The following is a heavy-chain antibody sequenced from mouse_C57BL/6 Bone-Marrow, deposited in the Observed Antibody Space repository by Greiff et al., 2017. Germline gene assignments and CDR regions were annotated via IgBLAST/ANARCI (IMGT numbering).Heavy chain of an antibody. CDR3: VRERGHYFDY. V-gene: IGHV10-3*01. CDR1: GFTFNTYA. Sequence: EVQLVESGGGLVQPKGSLKLSCAASGFTFNTYAMHWVRQAPGKGLEWVARIRRKSSNYATDYADSVKDRFTISRDDSQSMLYLQMNNLKTEDTAMYYCVRERGHYFDYGGQGTTLTVSS. CDR2: IRRKSSNYAT. J-gene: IGHJ2*01.